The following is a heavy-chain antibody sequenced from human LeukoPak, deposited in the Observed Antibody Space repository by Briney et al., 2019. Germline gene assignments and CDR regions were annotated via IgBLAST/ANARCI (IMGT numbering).Heavy chain of an antibody. V-gene: IGHV5-51*01. CDR2: IYPGDSDT. Sequence: GESLKISCKGSGYSFSSYWIGWVRQMPGKGLEWMGIIYPGDSDTKYSPSFQGQVTISADKSISIAYLHWSSLKASDTALYYCARRRDNWFDYWGQGTLVTVSS. J-gene: IGHJ5*01. CDR3: ARRRDNWFDY. CDR1: GYSFSSYW.